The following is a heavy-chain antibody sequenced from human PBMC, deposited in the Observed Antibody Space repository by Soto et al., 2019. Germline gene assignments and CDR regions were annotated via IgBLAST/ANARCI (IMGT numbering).Heavy chain of an antibody. CDR1: GFTFSNYW. V-gene: IGHV3-7*03. CDR2: IKQDGVEK. J-gene: IGHJ5*02. CDR3: TKDVYGATGWFDP. Sequence: EVQLVDSGGGLVQPGGSLSLSCAASGFTFSNYWMTWVRQAPGQGLEWVANIKQDGVEKYYVDSVKGRVTISRDNAKNSLYLQMNSLRAEDTAVYYCTKDVYGATGWFDPWGQGTLVTVSS. D-gene: IGHD4-17*01.